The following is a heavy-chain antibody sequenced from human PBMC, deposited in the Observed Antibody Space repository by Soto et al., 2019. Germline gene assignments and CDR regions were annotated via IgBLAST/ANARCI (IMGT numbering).Heavy chain of an antibody. J-gene: IGHJ6*02. Sequence: PSETLSLTCAVYGGSFSGYYWSWIRQPPGKGLEWIGEINHSGSTNYNPSLKSRVTISVDTSKNQSSLKLSSVTAADTAVYYCARRRTGYYYGMDVWGQGTTVTVSS. D-gene: IGHD1-1*01. CDR3: ARRRTGYYYGMDV. CDR1: GGSFSGYY. CDR2: INHSGST. V-gene: IGHV4-34*01.